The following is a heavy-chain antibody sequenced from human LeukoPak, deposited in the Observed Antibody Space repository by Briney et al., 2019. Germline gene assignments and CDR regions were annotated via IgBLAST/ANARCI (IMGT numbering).Heavy chain of an antibody. CDR1: GYTFTSYG. CDR2: ISAYNGNT. D-gene: IGHD2-21*01. J-gene: IGHJ4*02. V-gene: IGHV1-18*01. CDR3: APTYCGGDCYYGY. Sequence: ATVKVSCKASGYTFTSYGISWVRQAPGQGLEWMGWISAYNGNTNYAQKLQGRVTMTTDTSTSTAYMGLRSLRSDDTAVYYCAPTYCGGDCYYGYWGQGTLVTVSS.